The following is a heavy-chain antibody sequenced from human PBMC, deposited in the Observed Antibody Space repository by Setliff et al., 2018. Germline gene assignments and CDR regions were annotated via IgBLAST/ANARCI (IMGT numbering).Heavy chain of an antibody. CDR2: LYTSGDT. D-gene: IGHD2-15*01. J-gene: IGHJ4*02. CDR3: ARDRVVVLAGRRGFYFDY. CDR1: GGSISSYY. V-gene: IGHV4-4*07. Sequence: SETLSLTCIVSGGSISSYYWTWIRQPAGKGLEWIGRLYTSGDTNYNPSLKSRVSMSLDTSKNQFSLKLSSVTAADTAVYYCARDRVVVLAGRRGFYFDYWGQGTLVTVSS.